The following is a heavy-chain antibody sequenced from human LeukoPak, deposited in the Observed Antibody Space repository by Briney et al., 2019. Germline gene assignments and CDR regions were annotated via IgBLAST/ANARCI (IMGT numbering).Heavy chain of an antibody. Sequence: SETLSLTCAVYGGSFSGYYWSWIRQPPGKGLEWIGEINHSGSTNYNPSLKSRVTISVDTSKNQFSLKLSSVTAADTAVYYCARAFNYDSSGYPGAWGQGTLVTVSS. J-gene: IGHJ5*02. CDR3: ARAFNYDSSGYPGA. CDR2: INHSGST. V-gene: IGHV4-34*01. CDR1: GGSFSGYY. D-gene: IGHD3-22*01.